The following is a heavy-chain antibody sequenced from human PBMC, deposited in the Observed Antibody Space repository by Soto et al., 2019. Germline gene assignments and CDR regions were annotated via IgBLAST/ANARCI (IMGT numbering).Heavy chain of an antibody. V-gene: IGHV3-74*01. J-gene: IGHJ4*02. CDR2: INSDGSSA. CDR1: GFTFSSYR. Sequence: EVQLVESGGGLIQPGVSLRLSCAASGFTFSSYRMHWVRQAPGKGLVWVSRINSDGSSADYADSVKGRFTISRDNAKNTLYLQMNSLRVEDTAVYFCARTIYHFDCWGQGTLVTVSS. CDR3: ARTIYHFDC.